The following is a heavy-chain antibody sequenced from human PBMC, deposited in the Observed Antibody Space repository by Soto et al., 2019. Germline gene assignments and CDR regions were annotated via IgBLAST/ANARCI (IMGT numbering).Heavy chain of an antibody. D-gene: IGHD5-12*01. CDR1: GDSITSSY. V-gene: IGHV4-59*01. Sequence: QVQLQQSGPGLMKPSETLSLTCTVSGDSITSSYWSWFRQPPGKGLEYIGFIFYTGITSYNPSLKRRATISMNTSKNQFFLILTSVTAADTAVYYCAKGAGRDGYNTARGQGTLVTVS. CDR3: AKGAGRDGYNTA. CDR2: IFYTGIT. J-gene: IGHJ4*02.